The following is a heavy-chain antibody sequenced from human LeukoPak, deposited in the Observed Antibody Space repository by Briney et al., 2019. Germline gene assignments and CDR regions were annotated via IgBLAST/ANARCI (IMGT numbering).Heavy chain of an antibody. CDR1: GGSVSSGSYY. J-gene: IGHJ4*02. D-gene: IGHD2-2*01. V-gene: IGHV4-61*01. Sequence: PSETLSLTCTVSGGSVSSGSYYWSWIRQPPGKGLEWIGYIYYSGSTNYNPSLKSRVTISVDTSKNQFSLKLSSVTAADTAVYYCAREGSTTPWVDYGGQGPLVTVSS. CDR2: IYYSGST. CDR3: AREGSTTPWVDY.